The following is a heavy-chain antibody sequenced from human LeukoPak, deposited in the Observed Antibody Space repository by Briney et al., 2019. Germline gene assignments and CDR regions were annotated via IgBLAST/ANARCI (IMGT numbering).Heavy chain of an antibody. Sequence: SETLSLTCIVSGGSISSISSNNYHWGWIRQPPGKGLEWIGSIYYSGSTYYNPSLKSRVTISVDTSKNQFSLKLSSVTAADTAVYYCVRHGVFRIDPWGQGTLVTVSS. CDR1: GGSISSISSNNYH. J-gene: IGHJ5*02. CDR2: IYYSGST. D-gene: IGHD2-21*01. V-gene: IGHV4-39*01. CDR3: VRHGVFRIDP.